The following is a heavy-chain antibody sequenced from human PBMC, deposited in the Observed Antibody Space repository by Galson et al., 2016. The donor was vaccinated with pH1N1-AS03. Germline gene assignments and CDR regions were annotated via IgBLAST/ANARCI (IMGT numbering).Heavy chain of an antibody. D-gene: IGHD3-10*01. V-gene: IGHV1-18*04. J-gene: IGHJ4*02. CDR3: ARDLGGGIIKEAY. CDR1: GYTFTSYG. CDR2: ISGDNGNT. Sequence: SVKVSCKVSGYTFTSYGISWVRQAPGQGLEWMGWISGDNGNTNYAQKFQGRVTMTTDTSTSTAYMELRSLRSDDTAVFYCARDLGGGIIKEAYWGQGTLVTVSS.